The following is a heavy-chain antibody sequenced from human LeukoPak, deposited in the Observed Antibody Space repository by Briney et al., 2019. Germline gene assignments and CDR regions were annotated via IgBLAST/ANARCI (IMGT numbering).Heavy chain of an antibody. J-gene: IGHJ6*02. Sequence: RESGPALVKPTQTLTLTCTFSGFSLSTSGMCVSWIRQPPWKALERLARIDWDDDKYYNTSLKTRLTISKDTSKSQVVLTMTNMDPVDTATYYGARMAVTTSGYYYYGMDVWGQGTTVTVSS. CDR1: GFSLSTSGMC. CDR2: IDWDDDK. V-gene: IGHV2-70*11. D-gene: IGHD4-17*01. CDR3: ARMAVTTSGYYYYGMDV.